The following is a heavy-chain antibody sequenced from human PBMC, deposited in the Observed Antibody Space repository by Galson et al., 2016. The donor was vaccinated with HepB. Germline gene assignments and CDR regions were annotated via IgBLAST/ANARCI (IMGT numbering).Heavy chain of an antibody. D-gene: IGHD2-15*01. V-gene: IGHV3-30-3*01. Sequence: SLRLSCAASGFTFSSYPMHWVRQAPGKGLEWVAVISYDGSNKYYADSVKGRFTTSRDNSKNTLYLQMDSLRAEDTAVYYCARENRRVVVAATPGFDYWGQGTLVTVSS. CDR1: GFTFSSYP. CDR3: ARENRRVVVAATPGFDY. J-gene: IGHJ4*02. CDR2: ISYDGSNK.